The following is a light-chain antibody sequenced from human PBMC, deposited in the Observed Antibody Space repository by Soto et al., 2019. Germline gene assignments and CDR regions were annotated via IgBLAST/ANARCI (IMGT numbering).Light chain of an antibody. Sequence: IQVTQSPSSLSASVGDRVTITCRASQDIGNFLAGYQQKPGKVPKLLIYAASTLQSGVPSRFSGSGSGTDFTLTISSLQPEDVATYYCQKCKVAPFTFGGGTKVDIK. CDR2: AAS. CDR3: QKCKVAPFT. CDR1: QDIGNF. V-gene: IGKV1-27*01. J-gene: IGKJ4*01.